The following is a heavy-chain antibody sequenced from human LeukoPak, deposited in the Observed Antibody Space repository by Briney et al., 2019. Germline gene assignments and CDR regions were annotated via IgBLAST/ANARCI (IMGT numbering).Heavy chain of an antibody. CDR2: ISSPGGTT. CDR1: GFTFSAYT. Sequence: PGGSLRLSCAASGFTFSAYTMNWVRHDPAKALEWGSSISSPGGTTYYAESVKGRVTISRDNSKNTLYLQMNSQRAENRAIYYCAKNGDRGAYCTGGTCYPYFYYYMDVWGKGTTVTI. J-gene: IGHJ6*03. V-gene: IGHV3-23*01. CDR3: AKNGDRGAYCTGGTCYPYFYYYMDV. D-gene: IGHD2-15*01.